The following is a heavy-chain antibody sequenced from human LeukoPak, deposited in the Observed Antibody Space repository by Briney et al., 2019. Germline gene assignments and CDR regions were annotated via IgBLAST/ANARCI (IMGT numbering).Heavy chain of an antibody. Sequence: GGSLRLSCVVSGFTFSSRGMSWVRQAPGKGLEWVSGISGSGGRTDYADSVKGRFTISRDNSKSTLYLQMNSLRAEDTAVYYCANWATSSDWKGPFDYWGQGTLVIVSS. CDR1: GFTFSSRG. CDR3: ANWATSSDWKGPFDY. D-gene: IGHD6-19*01. CDR2: ISGSGGRT. J-gene: IGHJ4*02. V-gene: IGHV3-23*01.